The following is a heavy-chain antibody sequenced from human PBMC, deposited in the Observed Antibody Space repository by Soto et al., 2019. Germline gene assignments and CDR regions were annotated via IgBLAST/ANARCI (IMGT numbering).Heavy chain of an antibody. CDR3: ARDRATVTTNDAFDI. V-gene: IGHV3-66*01. Sequence: EVQLVESGGGLVQPGGSLRLSCAASGFTVSSNYMSWVRQAPGKGLECVSVIYSGGSTYYADSVKGRFTISRDNSKNTLYLQMNSLRAEDTAVYYCARDRATVTTNDAFDIWGQGTMVTVSS. J-gene: IGHJ3*02. CDR2: IYSGGST. CDR1: GFTVSSNY. D-gene: IGHD4-17*01.